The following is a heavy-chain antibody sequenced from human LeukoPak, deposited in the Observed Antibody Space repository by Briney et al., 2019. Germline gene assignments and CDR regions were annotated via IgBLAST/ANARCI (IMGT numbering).Heavy chain of an antibody. CDR1: GGSISSSSYY. Sequence: PSETLSLTCTVPGGSISSSSYYWGWIRQPPGKGLEWIGSIYSSGSTYYNPSLKSRVTISVDTSKNQFSLKLSSVTAADTAVYYCARVKTAPKYYFDYWGQGTLVTVSS. V-gene: IGHV4-39*01. CDR3: ARVKTAPKYYFDY. D-gene: IGHD5-18*01. J-gene: IGHJ4*02. CDR2: IYSSGST.